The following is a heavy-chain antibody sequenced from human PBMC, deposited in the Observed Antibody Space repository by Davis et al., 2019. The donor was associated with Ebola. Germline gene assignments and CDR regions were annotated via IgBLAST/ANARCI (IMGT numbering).Heavy chain of an antibody. V-gene: IGHV3-30-3*01. CDR2: ISYDGSNK. CDR1: GFTFSSYA. Sequence: PGGSLRLSCAASGFTFSSYAMHWVRQAPGKGLEWVAVISYDGSNKYYADSVKGRFTISRDNSKNTLYLQMNSLRAEDTAVYYCARAPGSGYDLYYYYYMDVWGKGTTVTVSS. D-gene: IGHD5-12*01. CDR3: ARAPGSGYDLYYYYYMDV. J-gene: IGHJ6*03.